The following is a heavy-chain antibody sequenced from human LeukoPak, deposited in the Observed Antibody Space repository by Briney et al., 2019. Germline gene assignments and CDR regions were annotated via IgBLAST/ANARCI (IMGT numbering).Heavy chain of an antibody. CDR2: IYATSTII. CDR3: ARGVSGSYSPFDY. J-gene: IGHJ4*02. Sequence: GGSLRLSFEASGFTFSSSSMNWVRQAPGKGLEWLSHIYATSTIIYYADSVRGRFTISRDDGENSLYLQMNNLRDEDTAVYYCARGVSGSYSPFDYWGQGTLVTVSS. CDR1: GFTFSSSS. D-gene: IGHD1-26*01. V-gene: IGHV3-48*02.